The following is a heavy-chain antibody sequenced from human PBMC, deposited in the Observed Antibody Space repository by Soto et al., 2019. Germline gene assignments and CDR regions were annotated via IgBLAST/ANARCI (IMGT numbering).Heavy chain of an antibody. J-gene: IGHJ4*02. CDR1: AYSFTSYC. CDR2: IDPSDSYT. D-gene: IGHD6-13*01. Sequence: GDSLKISCKGSAYSFTSYCISWVRQMPGKGLEWMGRIDPSDSYTNYSPSFQGHVTISADKSISTAYLQWSSLKASDTALYYCARFISSSWSQGLDFWGQGTLVTVSS. CDR3: ARFISSSWSQGLDF. V-gene: IGHV5-10-1*01.